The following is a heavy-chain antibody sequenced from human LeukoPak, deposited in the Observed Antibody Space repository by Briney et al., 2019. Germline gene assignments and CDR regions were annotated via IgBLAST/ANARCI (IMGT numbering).Heavy chain of an antibody. J-gene: IGHJ4*02. CDR1: GGSFSSSGYY. D-gene: IGHD6-13*01. CDR3: ARRRQAGMAAAGGVDY. Sequence: SETLSLTCTVSGGSFSSSGYYWGWIRQPPGKGLEWIASIYYSGNTYYNPSLKSRVTISINTSKNQFSLKLSSVTAADTAFYYCARRRQAGMAAAGGVDYWGQGTLVTVSS. V-gene: IGHV4-39*01. CDR2: IYYSGNT.